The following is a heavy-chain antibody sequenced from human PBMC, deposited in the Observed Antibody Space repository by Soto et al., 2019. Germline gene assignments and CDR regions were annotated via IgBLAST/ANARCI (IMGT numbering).Heavy chain of an antibody. V-gene: IGHV3-23*01. J-gene: IGHJ4*02. Sequence: GGSLRLSCAASGFTFSSYAMSWVRQAPGKGLEWVSAISGSGGSTYYADSVKGRFTISRDNSKNTLYLQMNSLRAEDTAVYYCAKDSTTTTWIVLVITYYIDYRGQGTLVTFSS. D-gene: IGHD3-22*01. CDR1: GFTFSSYA. CDR2: ISGSGGST. CDR3: AKDSTTTTWIVLVITYYIDY.